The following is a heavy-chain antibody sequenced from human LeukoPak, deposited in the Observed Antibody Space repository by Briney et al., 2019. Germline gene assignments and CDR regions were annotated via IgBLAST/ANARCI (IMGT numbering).Heavy chain of an antibody. Sequence: SVKVSCKASGGTFSSYATSWVRQAPGQGLEWMGGIIPIFGTANYAQKFQGRVTITADESTSTAYMELSSLRSEDTAVYYCASGPYYDFWSGYSLDYWGQGTLVTVSS. CDR3: ASGPYYDFWSGYSLDY. D-gene: IGHD3-3*01. J-gene: IGHJ4*02. CDR1: GGTFSSYA. CDR2: IIPIFGTA. V-gene: IGHV1-69*13.